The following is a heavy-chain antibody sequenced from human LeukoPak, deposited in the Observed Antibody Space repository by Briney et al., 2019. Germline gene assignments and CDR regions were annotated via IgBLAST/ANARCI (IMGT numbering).Heavy chain of an antibody. CDR2: IIPIFGTA. V-gene: IGHV1-69*06. Sequence: ASVKVSCKASGGTFSSYAISWVRQAPGQGLEWMGGIIPIFGTANYAQKLQGRVTITADKSTSTAYMELSSLRSEDTAVYYCASSRSSGWQFDYWGQGTLVTVSS. J-gene: IGHJ4*02. CDR3: ASSRSSGWQFDY. D-gene: IGHD6-19*01. CDR1: GGTFSSYA.